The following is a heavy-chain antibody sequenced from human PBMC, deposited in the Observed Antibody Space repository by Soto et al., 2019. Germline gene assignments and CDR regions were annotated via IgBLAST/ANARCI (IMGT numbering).Heavy chain of an antibody. Sequence: VQVLESGGGLVQPGGSLRLSCSVSGFAFGGFTMTWVRQAPGKGLEWVSSISGSAARTYYADSVQGRFTISRDNSMSTLYLQRNGLRVEDTAEYYCTRGGVGTPGSCDFWGQGTLVAVSS. CDR3: TRGGVGTPGSCDF. V-gene: IGHV3-23*01. CDR2: ISGSAART. D-gene: IGHD6-13*01. CDR1: GFAFGGFT. J-gene: IGHJ4*02.